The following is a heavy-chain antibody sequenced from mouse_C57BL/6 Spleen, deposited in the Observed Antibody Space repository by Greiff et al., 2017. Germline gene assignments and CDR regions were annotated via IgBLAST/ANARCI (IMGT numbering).Heavy chain of an antibody. J-gene: IGHJ4*01. CDR3: ARIAYYSNYEGYAMDY. V-gene: IGHV8-8*01. D-gene: IGHD2-5*01. CDR1: GFSLSTFGMG. Sequence: QVTLKVSGPGILQPSQTLSLTCSFSGFSLSTFGMGVGWIRQPSGKGLEWLAHIWWDDDKYYNPALKSRLTISKDTSKNQVFLKIANVDTADTATYYCARIAYYSNYEGYAMDYWGQGTSVTVSS. CDR2: IWWDDDK.